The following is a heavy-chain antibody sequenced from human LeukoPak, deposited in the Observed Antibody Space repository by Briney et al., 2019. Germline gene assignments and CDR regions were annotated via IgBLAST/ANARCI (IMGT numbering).Heavy chain of an antibody. CDR2: ITGSSDQT. V-gene: IGHV3-23*01. Sequence: GGSLRLSCATSGFTLSSYAMNWVRQAPGKGLEWVSGITGSSDQTFYADSVKGRFTISRDSSKNTMYLQMNSLRGEDSAVYYCAKDLSSSWQIDYWGQGTLVTVSS. CDR3: AKDLSSSWQIDY. D-gene: IGHD6-13*01. CDR1: GFTLSSYA. J-gene: IGHJ4*02.